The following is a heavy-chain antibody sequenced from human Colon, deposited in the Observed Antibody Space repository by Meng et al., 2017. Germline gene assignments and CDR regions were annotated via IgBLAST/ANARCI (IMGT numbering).Heavy chain of an antibody. CDR2: IYYSGST. D-gene: IGHD3-10*01. V-gene: IGHV4-39*07. CDR3: AKGAARWDYYGSGSYRNDAFDI. J-gene: IGHJ3*02. Sequence: SETLSLTCTVSGGSISSIIYYWGWIRQPPGKGLEWIGSIYYSGSTYYNPSLKSRVTISVDTSKNQFSLKLSSVTAADTAVYYCAKGAARWDYYGSGSYRNDAFDIWGQGTMVTVSS. CDR1: GGSISSIIYY.